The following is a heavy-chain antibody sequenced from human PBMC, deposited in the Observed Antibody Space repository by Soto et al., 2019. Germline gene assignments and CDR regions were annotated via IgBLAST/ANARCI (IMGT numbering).Heavy chain of an antibody. CDR3: TTDYPRSLPGY. CDR1: GFTFSNAW. CDR2: IKSKTDGGTT. V-gene: IGHV3-15*01. Sequence: LRLSCAASGFTFSNAWMSWVRQAPGKGLEWVGRIKSKTDGGTTDYAAPVKGRFTISRDDSKNTLYLQMNSLKTEDTAVYYCTTDYPRSLPGYWGQGTLVTVSS. J-gene: IGHJ4*02.